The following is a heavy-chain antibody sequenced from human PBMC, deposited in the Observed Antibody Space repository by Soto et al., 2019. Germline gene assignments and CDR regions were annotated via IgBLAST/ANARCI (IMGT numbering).Heavy chain of an antibody. CDR2: IIPIFGTA. CDR1: GGTFSSYA. V-gene: IGHV1-69*01. CDR3: ARGSLEGRVAAALYNWFDP. Sequence: QVQLVQSGAEVKKPGSSVKVSCKASGGTFSSYAISWVRQAPGQGLEWMGGIIPIFGTANYAQKFQGRVTITADESTSTAYMELSSLRSEDTAVYYCARGSLEGRVAAALYNWFDPWGQGTLVTVSS. D-gene: IGHD2-2*01. J-gene: IGHJ5*02.